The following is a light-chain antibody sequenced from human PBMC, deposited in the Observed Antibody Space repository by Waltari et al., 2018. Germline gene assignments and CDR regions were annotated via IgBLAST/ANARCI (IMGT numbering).Light chain of an antibody. CDR1: TGAVTSGHF. CDR2: DTT. V-gene: IGLV7-46*01. CDR3: LLFYSGARV. Sequence: QAVVTQEPSLTVSPGGTVTLTCGSSTGAVTSGHFPYWFQQKPGQAPRTVIYDTTNRHSWTPARFSVSFLGGKAALTLSGEQPEDEAEYYCLLFYSGARVFGGGTKLTVL. J-gene: IGLJ3*02.